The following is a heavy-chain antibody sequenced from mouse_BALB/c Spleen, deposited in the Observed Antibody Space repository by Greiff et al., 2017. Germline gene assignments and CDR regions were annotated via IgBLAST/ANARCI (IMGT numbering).Heavy chain of an antibody. CDR2: IDPYNGGT. V-gene: IGHV1S135*01. J-gene: IGHJ2*01. D-gene: IGHD1-1*01. CDR3: ARDYGSSSFDY. Sequence: VQLQQSGPELVKPGASVKVSCKASGYAFTSYNMYWVKQSHGKSLEWIGYIDPYNGGTSYNQKFKGKATLTVDKSSSTAYMQFNSLTSEDSAVYYCARDYGSSSFDYWGQGTTLTVSS. CDR1: GYAFTSYN.